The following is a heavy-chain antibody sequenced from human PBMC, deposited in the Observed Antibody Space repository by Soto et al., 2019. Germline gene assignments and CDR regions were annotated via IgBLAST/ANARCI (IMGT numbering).Heavy chain of an antibody. D-gene: IGHD4-17*01. J-gene: IGHJ5*02. V-gene: IGHV4-30-2*01. CDR1: GGSISSGGYS. CDR2: IYHGGST. CDR3: ARFYGDYFNWFDP. Sequence: QLQLQESGSGLVKPSQTLSLTCAVSGGSISSGGYSWSWIRQPPGKGLEWIGYIYHGGSTYYNPSLMSRGTISVDRSKNQVSLKLSSVTAADTAVYYCARFYGDYFNWFDPWGQGTLVTVSS.